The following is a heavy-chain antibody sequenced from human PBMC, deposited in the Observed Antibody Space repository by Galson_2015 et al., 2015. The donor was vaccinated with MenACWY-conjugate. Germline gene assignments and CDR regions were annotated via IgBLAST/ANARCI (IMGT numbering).Heavy chain of an antibody. CDR1: GYTFTSYG. V-gene: IGHV1-18*01. Sequence: SCKASGYTFTSYGISWVRQAPGQGLEWMGWISAYNGNTNYAQKLQGRVTMTTDTSTSTAYMELRSLRSDDTAVYYCARVWVDSSSSGWFDPWGQGTLVTVSS. D-gene: IGHD6-6*01. CDR2: ISAYNGNT. J-gene: IGHJ5*02. CDR3: ARVWVDSSSSGWFDP.